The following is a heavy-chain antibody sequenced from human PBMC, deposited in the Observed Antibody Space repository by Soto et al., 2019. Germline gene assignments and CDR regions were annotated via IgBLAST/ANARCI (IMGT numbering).Heavy chain of an antibody. J-gene: IGHJ6*02. CDR3: AKGRDCSSTSCYTSYYYYGMDV. CDR2: ISGSGGST. D-gene: IGHD2-2*02. Sequence: GVLRLSCAASGFTFSSYAMSWVRQAPGKGLEWVSAISGSGGSTYYADSVKGRFTISRDNSKNTLYLQMNSLRAEDTAVYYCAKGRDCSSTSCYTSYYYYGMDVWGQGTTVTAP. CDR1: GFTFSSYA. V-gene: IGHV3-23*01.